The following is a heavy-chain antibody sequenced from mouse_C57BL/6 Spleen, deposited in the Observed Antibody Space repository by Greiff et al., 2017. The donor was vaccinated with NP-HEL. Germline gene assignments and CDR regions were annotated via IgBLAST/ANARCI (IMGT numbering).Heavy chain of an antibody. J-gene: IGHJ4*01. CDR2: IYPGSGSI. V-gene: IGHV1-55*01. D-gene: IGHD1-1*01. Sequence: VQLQQPGAELVKPGASVKMSCKASGYTFTSYRITWVKQRPGQGLEWIGDIYPGSGSINYNEKFKSKATLTVDTSSSTAYMQLSSLTSEDSAVYYCARDCGSSYDYGMDYWGQGTSVTVSS. CDR3: ARDCGSSYDYGMDY. CDR1: GYTFTSYR.